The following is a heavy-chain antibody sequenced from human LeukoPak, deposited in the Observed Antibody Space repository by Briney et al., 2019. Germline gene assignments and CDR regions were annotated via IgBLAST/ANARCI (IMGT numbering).Heavy chain of an antibody. Sequence: ASVKVSCKASGYTFITFDINWVRQATGQGLEWMGWMNPNSGNTGYAQKFQGRVTMTRNTSINTAYMELSSLRSEDTAVYYCAREIVATFRYFDYWGQGTLVTVSS. V-gene: IGHV1-8*01. J-gene: IGHJ4*02. CDR1: GYTFITFD. CDR2: MNPNSGNT. CDR3: AREIVATFRYFDY. D-gene: IGHD3-22*01.